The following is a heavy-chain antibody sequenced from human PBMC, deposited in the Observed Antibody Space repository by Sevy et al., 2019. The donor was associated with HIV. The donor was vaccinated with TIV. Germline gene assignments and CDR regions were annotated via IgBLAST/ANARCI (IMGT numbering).Heavy chain of an antibody. CDR3: TRDGDGDNWFDY. V-gene: IGHV3-49*03. CDR2: IRSKAYGGTT. Sequence: GGSLRLSCTASGFTFGDYALSWFRQAPGKGLEWVGFIRSKAYGGTTEYAASVKGRFTISRDDSKSIAYLQMNSLKTEDTAVYYCTRDGDGDNWFDYWGQGTLVTVSS. CDR1: GFTFGDYA. D-gene: IGHD7-27*01. J-gene: IGHJ4*02.